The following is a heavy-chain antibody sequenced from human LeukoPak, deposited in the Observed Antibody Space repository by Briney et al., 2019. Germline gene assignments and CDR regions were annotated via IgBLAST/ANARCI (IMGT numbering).Heavy chain of an antibody. J-gene: IGHJ6*02. CDR2: INHSGST. CDR1: GGSLSGYA. Sequence: KPSETLSLTCAVYGGSLSGYAWSWIRQPPGKGLEWIGEINHSGSTNYNPSLKSRVTISVDTSKNQFSLKLSSVTAADTAVYYCARGMVTYYYYYGMDVWGQGTTVTVSS. CDR3: ARGMVTYYYYYGMDV. V-gene: IGHV4-34*01. D-gene: IGHD2-8*01.